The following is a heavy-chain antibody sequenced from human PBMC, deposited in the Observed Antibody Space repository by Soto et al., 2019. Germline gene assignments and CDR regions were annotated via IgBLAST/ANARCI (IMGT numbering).Heavy chain of an antibody. CDR3: ARGQGYSGYHDAWEYYYYYYYMDV. J-gene: IGHJ6*03. Sequence: SETLSLTCAVYGGSFSGYYWSWIRQPPGKGLEWIGEINHSGSTNYNPSLKSRVTISVDTSKNQFSLKLSSVTAADTAVYYCARGQGYSGYHDAWEYYYYYYYMDVWGKGTTVTVSS. CDR2: INHSGST. V-gene: IGHV4-34*01. CDR1: GGSFSGYY. D-gene: IGHD5-12*01.